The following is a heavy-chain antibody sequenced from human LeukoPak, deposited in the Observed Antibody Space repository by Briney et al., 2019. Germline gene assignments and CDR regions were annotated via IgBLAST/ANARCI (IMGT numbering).Heavy chain of an antibody. J-gene: IGHJ4*02. CDR2: ISPYNGNT. CDR3: ARGGYYDNFGYFNSLFDY. Sequence: GASVKVSCKPSGYTFTSYGISWVRQAPGQGLEWMGWISPYNGNTNSAQELQGRVIMTTDTSTDTAYLELRSLRSDDTAVYYCARGGYYDNFGYFNSLFDYWGQGTLVTVSS. D-gene: IGHD3-22*01. CDR1: GYTFTSYG. V-gene: IGHV1-18*01.